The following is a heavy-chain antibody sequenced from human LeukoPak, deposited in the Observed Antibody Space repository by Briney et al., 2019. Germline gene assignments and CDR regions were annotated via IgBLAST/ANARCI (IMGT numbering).Heavy chain of an antibody. CDR1: GFTFSDYY. Sequence: GGSLRLSCAASGFTFSDYYMTWMRQAPGKGLEWVSYITSSGTTIYYADSLKGRFTISRDNAKNSVYLQMNSLRAEDTAIYYCATATDRSGYYYGGFDIWGQGTMVTVSS. V-gene: IGHV3-11*04. CDR3: ATATDRSGYYYGGFDI. J-gene: IGHJ3*02. D-gene: IGHD3-22*01. CDR2: ITSSGTTI.